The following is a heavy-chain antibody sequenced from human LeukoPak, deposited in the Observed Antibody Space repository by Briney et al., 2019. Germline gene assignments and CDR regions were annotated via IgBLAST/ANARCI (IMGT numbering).Heavy chain of an antibody. Sequence: ASVKVSCKASGYTFTSYGISWVRQAPGQGLEWMGWISAYNGNTNYAQKFQGRVTMTTDTSTSTAYMELRSLRSDDTAVYYCARDCGGGVCYSSSGIDYWGQGTLVTVSS. D-gene: IGHD6-6*01. V-gene: IGHV1-18*01. CDR3: ARDCGGGVCYSSSGIDY. CDR2: ISAYNGNT. J-gene: IGHJ4*02. CDR1: GYTFTSYG.